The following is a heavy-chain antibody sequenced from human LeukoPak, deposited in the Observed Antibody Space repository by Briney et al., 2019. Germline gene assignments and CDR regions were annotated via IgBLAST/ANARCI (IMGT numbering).Heavy chain of an antibody. Sequence: GRSLRLSCAASGFTFDDYAMHWVRQAPGKGLEWVSGISWNGDNIGYADSVKGRFTISRDNAKNSLYLQMNILRPEDTALYYCAKEDMLRGVIAYGMDVWGQGTTVSVSS. V-gene: IGHV3-9*01. CDR3: AKEDMLRGVIAYGMDV. J-gene: IGHJ6*02. D-gene: IGHD3-10*01. CDR2: ISWNGDNI. CDR1: GFTFDDYA.